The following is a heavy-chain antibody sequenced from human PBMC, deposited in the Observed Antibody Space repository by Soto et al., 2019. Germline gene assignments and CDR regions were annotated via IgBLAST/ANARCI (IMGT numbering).Heavy chain of an antibody. Sequence: TGGSLRLSCAASGFTFSSYSMNWVRQAPGKGLEWVSYISSSSSTIYYADSVKGRFTISRDNAKNSLYLQMNSLRDEDTAVYYCARDYDSSGYYVYDAFDIWGQGTMVTVSS. D-gene: IGHD3-22*01. CDR2: ISSSSSTI. CDR3: ARDYDSSGYYVYDAFDI. CDR1: GFTFSSYS. J-gene: IGHJ3*02. V-gene: IGHV3-48*02.